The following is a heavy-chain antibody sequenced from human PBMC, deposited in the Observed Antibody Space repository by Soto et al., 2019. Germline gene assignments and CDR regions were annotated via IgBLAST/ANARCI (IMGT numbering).Heavy chain of an antibody. CDR2: ISAYNGNT. V-gene: IGHV1-18*01. D-gene: IGHD3-22*01. CDR3: ARSDQYYYDSSGHSLDWFDP. Sequence: ASVKVSCKASGYTFTSYGISWVRQAPGQGLEWMGWISAYNGNTNYAQKLQGRVTMTTDTSTSTAYMELRSLRSDDTAVYYCARSDQYYYDSSGHSLDWFDPWGQGTLVTVSS. CDR1: GYTFTSYG. J-gene: IGHJ5*02.